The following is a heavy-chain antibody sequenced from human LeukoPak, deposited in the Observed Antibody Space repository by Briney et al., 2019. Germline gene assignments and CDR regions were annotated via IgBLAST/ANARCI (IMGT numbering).Heavy chain of an antibody. CDR3: AKALLWFGELRSEHYFDY. J-gene: IGHJ4*02. Sequence: GGSLRLSCAASGFTFSSYVMHWVRQAPDKGLEWVAVISYDGSNKYYTDSLKGRFTISRDNSKNTLYLQMNSLRAEDTAVYSCAKALLWFGELRSEHYFDYWGQGSLVTVSS. CDR2: ISYDGSNK. CDR1: GFTFSSYV. V-gene: IGHV3-30*18. D-gene: IGHD3-10*01.